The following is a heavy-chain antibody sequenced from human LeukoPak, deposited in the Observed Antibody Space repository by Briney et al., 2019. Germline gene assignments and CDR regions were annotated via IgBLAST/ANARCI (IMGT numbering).Heavy chain of an antibody. J-gene: IGHJ6*03. CDR1: GDSVSINSAA. D-gene: IGHD3-3*01. Sequence: SQTLSLTCAISGDSVSINSAAWNWIRQSPSRGLEWLGRTYYRSKWYNDYAVSVKGRITINPDTSKNQFSLQLNSVTPEDTAVYYCAREWYVYDFWSGYYYYYMDVWGKGTTVTVSS. CDR3: AREWYVYDFWSGYYYYYMDV. V-gene: IGHV6-1*01. CDR2: TYYRSKWYN.